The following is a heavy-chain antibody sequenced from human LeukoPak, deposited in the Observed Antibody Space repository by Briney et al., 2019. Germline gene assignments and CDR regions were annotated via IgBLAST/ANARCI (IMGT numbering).Heavy chain of an antibody. J-gene: IGHJ4*02. D-gene: IGHD3-10*01. CDR2: ISAYNGNT. V-gene: IGHV1-18*01. CDR1: GYTFTTYG. Sequence: ASVKVSCKASGYTFTTYGINWVRQGPGQGLEWMGWISAYNGNTNYALKLQGRVTMTTDTSTSTAYMELRSLRSDDTAVYYCARGSYSEPFDYWGQGTLVTVSS. CDR3: ARGSYSEPFDY.